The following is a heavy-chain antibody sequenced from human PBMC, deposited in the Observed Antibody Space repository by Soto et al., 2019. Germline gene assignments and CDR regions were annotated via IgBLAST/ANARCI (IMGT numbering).Heavy chain of an antibody. CDR3: GREYCSGGSCYSPDY. V-gene: IGHV1-18*01. CDR1: GYTFTSFG. D-gene: IGHD2-15*01. J-gene: IGHJ4*02. Sequence: QVQLVQSGAEVKKPGASVKVSCKASGYTFTSFGISWVRQAPGQGLEWMGWISTYNGNTNYAQKLQGRVTMTTDTSTSTAYMQLRRLRSNDTAVHYCGREYCSGGSCYSPDYWSQGTLVTVSS. CDR2: ISTYNGNT.